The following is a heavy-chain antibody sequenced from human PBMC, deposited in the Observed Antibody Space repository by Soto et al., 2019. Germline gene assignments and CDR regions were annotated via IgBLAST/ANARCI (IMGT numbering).Heavy chain of an antibody. J-gene: IGHJ6*04. Sequence: ASVKVSCKASGGTFSSYAISWVRQAPGQGLEWMGGIIPIFGTANYAQKFQGRVTITADESTSTAYMELSSLRSEDTAVYYCAREEDIVLVPAAMQENYYYYGMDFWGKGTTVT. CDR3: AREEDIVLVPAAMQENYYYYGMDF. CDR2: IIPIFGTA. CDR1: GGTFSSYA. V-gene: IGHV1-69*13. D-gene: IGHD2-2*01.